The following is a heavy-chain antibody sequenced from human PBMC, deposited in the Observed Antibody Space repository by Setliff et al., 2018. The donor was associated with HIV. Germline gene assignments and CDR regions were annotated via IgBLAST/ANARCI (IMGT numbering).Heavy chain of an antibody. Sequence: ASVKVSCKASGYTFINYDIYWVRQTTGQGLEWMGWMNPDSGNTGYAQKFQGRVTMTRNTSISTAYMDLSSLRSEDTAVYYCARDEGSGWPLDYWGQGTLVTVSS. V-gene: IGHV1-8*02. CDR3: ARDEGSGWPLDY. CDR1: GYTFINYD. D-gene: IGHD6-19*01. J-gene: IGHJ4*02. CDR2: MNPDSGNT.